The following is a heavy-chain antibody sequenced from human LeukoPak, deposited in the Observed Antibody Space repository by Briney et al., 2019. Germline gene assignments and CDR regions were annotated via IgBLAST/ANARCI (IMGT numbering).Heavy chain of an antibody. CDR2: INHSGRT. CDR1: GGSFSGHY. J-gene: IGHJ3*02. CDR3: ASIYCSSTSCYNPADAFDI. Sequence: PSETLSLTCAVYGGSFSGHYWSWIRQPPGKGLEWIGEINHSGRTNYNPSLKSRVTMSADTSKNQFSLKLSSVTAADTAVYYCASIYCSSTSCYNPADAFDIWGQGTMVTVSS. V-gene: IGHV4-34*01. D-gene: IGHD2-2*02.